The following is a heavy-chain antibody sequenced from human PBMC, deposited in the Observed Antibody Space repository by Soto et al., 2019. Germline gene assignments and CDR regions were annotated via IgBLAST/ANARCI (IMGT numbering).Heavy chain of an antibody. CDR3: ARGPGGPDGPGDY. CDR1: GYTFTSYA. J-gene: IGHJ4*02. CDR2: INAGNGNT. Sequence: QVQLVQSGAEVKNPGASVKVSCKASGYTFTSYAMHWVRQAPGQRLEWMGWINAGNGNTKYSQKFQGRVTITRDTSASTAYMELSSLRSEDTTVYYCARGPGGPDGPGDYWGQGTLVTVSS. V-gene: IGHV1-3*01. D-gene: IGHD2-15*01.